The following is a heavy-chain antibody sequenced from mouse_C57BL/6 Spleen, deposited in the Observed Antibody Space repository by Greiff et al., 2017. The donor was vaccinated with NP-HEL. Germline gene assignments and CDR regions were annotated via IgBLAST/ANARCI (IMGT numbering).Heavy chain of an antibody. J-gene: IGHJ4*01. V-gene: IGHV1-82*01. CDR2: IYPGVGDT. CDR3: GIDSYYAMDY. CDR1: GYAFSSSW. Sequence: QVQLQQPGPELVKPGASVKISCKASGYAFSSSWMNWVKQRPGKGLEWIGRIYPGVGDTNYNGKFKGKATLTADKSSSTAYMQLSSLTSEDSAVCFCGIDSYYAMDYWGQGTSVTVSS.